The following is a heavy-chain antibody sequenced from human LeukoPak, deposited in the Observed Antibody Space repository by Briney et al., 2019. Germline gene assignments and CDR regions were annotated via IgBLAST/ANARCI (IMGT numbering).Heavy chain of an antibody. D-gene: IGHD1-1*01. V-gene: IGHV1-3*01. J-gene: IGHJ4*02. CDR1: GGTFSSYA. Sequence: ASVKVSCKASGGTFSSYAISWVRQAPGQRLEWMGWINAGNGNTKYSQKFQGRVTITRDTSASTAYMELSSLRSEDTAVYYCARLAGTQDWGQGTLVTVSS. CDR2: INAGNGNT. CDR3: ARLAGTQD.